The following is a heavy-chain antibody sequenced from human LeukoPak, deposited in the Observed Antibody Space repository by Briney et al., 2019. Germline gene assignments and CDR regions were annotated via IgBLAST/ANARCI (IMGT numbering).Heavy chain of an antibody. CDR3: ANARGPAASYYYYYYYMDV. CDR2: ISSSSSTI. Sequence: GGSLRLSCAASGFTFSNYWMSWVRQAPGKGLEWVSYISSSSSTIYYADSVKGRFTISRDNAKNSLYLQMNSLRAEDTAVYYCANARGPAASYYYYYYYMDVWGKGTTVTVSS. J-gene: IGHJ6*03. V-gene: IGHV3-48*01. D-gene: IGHD2-2*01. CDR1: GFTFSNYW.